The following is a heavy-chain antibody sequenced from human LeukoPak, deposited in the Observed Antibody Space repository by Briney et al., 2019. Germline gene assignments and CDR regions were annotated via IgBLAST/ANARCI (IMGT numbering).Heavy chain of an antibody. CDR2: INYSGST. D-gene: IGHD6-19*01. V-gene: IGHV4-59*12. J-gene: IGHJ4*02. Sequence: SETLSLTCTVSGGSISSYYWSWIRQPPGKGLEWIGYINYSGSTNYNPSLKSRVTITVDTSKNQFSLKLSSVTAADTAVYYCARVSSGWTHFDYWGQGTLVTVSS. CDR1: GGSISSYY. CDR3: ARVSSGWTHFDY.